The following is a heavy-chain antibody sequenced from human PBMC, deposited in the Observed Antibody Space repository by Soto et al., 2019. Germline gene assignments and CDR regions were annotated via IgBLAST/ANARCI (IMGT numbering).Heavy chain of an antibody. Sequence: SQTLSLTCAISGDSVSSNSAAWNWIRQSPSRGLEWLGRIYYRSKWYNDYAVSVKSRITINPDTSKNQFSLQLNSVTPEDTAVYYCXRADYDFWSGYPSWFDYWGQGTLVTVSS. V-gene: IGHV6-1*01. CDR3: XRADYDFWSGYPSWFDY. J-gene: IGHJ4*02. CDR1: GDSVSSNSAA. D-gene: IGHD3-3*01. CDR2: IYYRSKWYN.